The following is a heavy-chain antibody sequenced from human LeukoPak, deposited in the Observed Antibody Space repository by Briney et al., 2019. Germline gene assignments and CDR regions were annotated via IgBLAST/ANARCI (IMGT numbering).Heavy chain of an antibody. Sequence: PGGSLRLSCAASGFTVNSNYMSWVRQAPGKGLEWGSVIFSGGSTYYADSVKGRFTISRDNSRNTLYLQMNSLRAEDTAVYYCARYYYGSGSYSFADYWGQGTLVTVSS. CDR1: GFTVNSNY. J-gene: IGHJ4*02. CDR2: IFSGGST. V-gene: IGHV3-53*01. CDR3: ARYYYGSGSYSFADY. D-gene: IGHD3-10*01.